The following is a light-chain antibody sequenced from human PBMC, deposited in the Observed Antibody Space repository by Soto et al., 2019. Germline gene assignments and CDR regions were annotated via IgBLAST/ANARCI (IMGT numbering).Light chain of an antibody. Sequence: IQLTQSPSSVFASVGDRVTVSCRASQDIRSYLVCFQQKSWQAHKLLIYDSSTLQSGIPSRFGSGGSGTDFTLPVVSLQPEDFVTYCCQQLNSYPPLTFGGGTKVAIK. CDR2: DSS. V-gene: IGKV1-9*01. CDR1: QDIRSY. J-gene: IGKJ4*01. CDR3: QQLNSYPPLT.